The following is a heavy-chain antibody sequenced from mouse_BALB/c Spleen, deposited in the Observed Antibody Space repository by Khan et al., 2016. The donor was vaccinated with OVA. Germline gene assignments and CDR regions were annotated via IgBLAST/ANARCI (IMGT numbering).Heavy chain of an antibody. V-gene: IGHV9-4*02. J-gene: IGHJ4*01. CDR2: INTHSGVP. D-gene: IGHD2-14*01. Sequence: QIQLVQSGPELKKPGETVRISCKASGYTFTTAGMQWVQKMPGKGLKWIGWINTHSGVPKYAEDFKGRFVFSLETSASTAYLQITNLKNEDTATYFWARGGAAFYRNDGGAMDSWGQGTSVNVSS. CDR1: GYTFTTAG. CDR3: ARGGAAFYRNDGGAMDS.